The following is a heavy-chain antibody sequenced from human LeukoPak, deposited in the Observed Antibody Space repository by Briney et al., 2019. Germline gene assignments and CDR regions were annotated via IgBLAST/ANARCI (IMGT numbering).Heavy chain of an antibody. CDR3: ERCARYSCVFSGLCEP. D-gene: IGHD5-12*01. CDR1: RYTFATYG. Sequence: GAPVKVSSTPSRYTFATYGFSLVRQAPGQGLEWMGWISAYNGETNSAQKFQGRVTLTTDTSTTSAYMELRSLTPDDAAVYYCERCARYSCVFSGLCEPGGRGTLVTVSS. CDR2: ISAYNGET. J-gene: IGHJ4*02. V-gene: IGHV1-18*01.